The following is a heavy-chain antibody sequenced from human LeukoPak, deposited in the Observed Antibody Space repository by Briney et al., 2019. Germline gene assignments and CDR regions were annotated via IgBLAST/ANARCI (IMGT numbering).Heavy chain of an antibody. CDR1: GYTFSSYY. CDR2: IIPSDGFT. Sequence: ASVKVSCKASGYTFSSYYVHWVRQAPGQGLEWMGMIIPSDGFTSYAQKFQGRVTMTRDMSTSTVYMELSSLRSDDTAVYYCASRYCSGGSCPGYYYYYMDVWGQGTLVTVSS. D-gene: IGHD2-15*01. J-gene: IGHJ6*03. V-gene: IGHV1-46*01. CDR3: ASRYCSGGSCPGYYYYYMDV.